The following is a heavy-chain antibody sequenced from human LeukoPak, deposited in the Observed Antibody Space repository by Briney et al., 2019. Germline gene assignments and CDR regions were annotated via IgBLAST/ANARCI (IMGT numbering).Heavy chain of an antibody. J-gene: IGHJ5*02. D-gene: IGHD1-14*01. CDR3: ERRTGGWFDP. Sequence: PGGSLRLSCAASGFTFSSYEMNWVRQAPGMALEWISYISISTNTIYYGDSVKGRFTISRDNAKNSLYLQMNSLRVEDTAVYYCERRTGGWFDPWGQGTLVTVSS. CDR1: GFTFSSYE. V-gene: IGHV3-48*03. CDR2: ISISTNTI.